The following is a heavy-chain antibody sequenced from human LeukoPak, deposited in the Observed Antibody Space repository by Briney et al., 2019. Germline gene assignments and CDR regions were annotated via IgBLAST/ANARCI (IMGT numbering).Heavy chain of an antibody. V-gene: IGHV3-7*01. CDR3: ARDTIVVVPPARRLDH. J-gene: IGHJ4*02. Sequence: GGSLRLSCAASGFTFSTFWMTWVRQAPGKGLEWVASIKYDGSEKYYVDSAKGRFTISRDNAKNSLYLQMNSLRAEDTAVYYCARDTIVVVPPARRLDHWGQGTLVTVSS. CDR1: GFTFSTFW. D-gene: IGHD2-2*01. CDR2: IKYDGSEK.